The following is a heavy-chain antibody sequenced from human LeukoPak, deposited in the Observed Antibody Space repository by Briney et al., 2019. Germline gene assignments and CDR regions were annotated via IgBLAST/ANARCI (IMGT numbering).Heavy chain of an antibody. CDR1: GFTFSDHY. J-gene: IGHJ3*02. CDR3: ARGGRGAFDI. Sequence: PGGSLRLSCAASGFTFSDHYMDWVRQAPGKGLEWVGRTRNKANSYTTEYAASVKGRFTISRDDSKNSPYLQMNSLKTEDTAVYYCARGGRGAFDIWGQGTMVTVSS. D-gene: IGHD3-10*01. CDR2: TRNKANSYTT. V-gene: IGHV3-72*01.